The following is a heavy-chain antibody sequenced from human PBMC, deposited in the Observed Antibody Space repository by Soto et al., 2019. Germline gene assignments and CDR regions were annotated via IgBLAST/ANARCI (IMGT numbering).Heavy chain of an antibody. CDR2: IYHSGST. CDR3: ARSANFGELAADYYYYYGMAV. V-gene: IGHV4-4*02. CDR1: GGSISSSNW. J-gene: IGHJ6*02. Sequence: SETLSLTCAVSGGSISSSNWWSWVRQPPGKGLEWIGEIYHSGSTNYNPSLKSRVTISVDKSKNQFSLKLSSVTAADTAVYYCARSANFGELAADYYYYYGMAVWGQGTTVTVSS. D-gene: IGHD3-10*01.